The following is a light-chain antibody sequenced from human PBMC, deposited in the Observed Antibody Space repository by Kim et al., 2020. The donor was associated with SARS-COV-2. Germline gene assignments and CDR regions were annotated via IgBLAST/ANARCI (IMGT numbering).Light chain of an antibody. J-gene: IGKJ2*01. CDR3: QQYNNWPPFT. CDR2: AAS. V-gene: IGKV3-15*01. Sequence: VSPGERATRSCRASQSVNTDLAWYQLKPGQTPRLLIYAASTRATGIPARFTGSGSGTDFTLTIDSLQSEDFAVYYCQQYNNWPPFTFGHGTKLEI. CDR1: QSVNTD.